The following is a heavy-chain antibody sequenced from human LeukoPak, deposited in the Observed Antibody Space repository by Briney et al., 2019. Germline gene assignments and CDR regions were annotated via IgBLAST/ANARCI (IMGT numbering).Heavy chain of an antibody. CDR2: IYYSGST. J-gene: IGHJ4*02. V-gene: IGHV4-39*01. D-gene: IGHD5-12*01. Sequence: PSEILSLTCTVSGGSISSSSYYWVWIRQPPGTGLEWIGSIYYSGSTYYNPSLKSRVTISVDTSKNQFSLKLSSVTAADTAVYYCARSPNSGYDPFDYWGQGNLLTVSS. CDR3: ARSPNSGYDPFDY. CDR1: GGSISSSSYY.